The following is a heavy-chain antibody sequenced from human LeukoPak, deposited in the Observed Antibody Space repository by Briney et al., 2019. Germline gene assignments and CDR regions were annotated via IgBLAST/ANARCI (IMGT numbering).Heavy chain of an antibody. CDR1: GGSISSSNW. Sequence: SETLSLTCAVSGGSISSSNWWSWVRQPPGKGLEWIGSIYYSGSTYYNPSLKSRVTISVDTSKNQFSLKLSSVTAADTAVYYCARRGIVGAPEYYFDYWGQGTLVTVSS. CDR2: IYYSGST. CDR3: ARRGIVGAPEYYFDY. D-gene: IGHD1-26*01. V-gene: IGHV4-4*02. J-gene: IGHJ4*02.